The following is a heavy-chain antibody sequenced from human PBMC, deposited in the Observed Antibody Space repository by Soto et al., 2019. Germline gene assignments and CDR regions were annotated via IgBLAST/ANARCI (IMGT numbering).Heavy chain of an antibody. CDR2: ISYDGSNK. D-gene: IGHD2-2*01. CDR1: GFTFSSYG. Sequence: GGSLRLSCAASGFTFSSYGMHWVRQAPGKGLEWVAVISYDGSNKYYADSVKGRFTISRDNSKNTLYLQMNSLRAEDTAVYYCAKGSCGSSTSCYFDYWGQGTLVTVSS. J-gene: IGHJ4*02. CDR3: AKGSCGSSTSCYFDY. V-gene: IGHV3-30*18.